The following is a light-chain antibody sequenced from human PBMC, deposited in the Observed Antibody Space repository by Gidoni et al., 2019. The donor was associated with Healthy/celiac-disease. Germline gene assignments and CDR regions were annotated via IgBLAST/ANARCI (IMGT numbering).Light chain of an antibody. CDR2: EVS. CDR3: SSYTSSSTLYV. CDR1: SSDVGGYNY. Sequence: SALTQPASVSGSPGQSIPISCTGTSSDVGGYNYVSWYQQHPGKAPKLMIYEVSNRPSGVPDRFSGSKSGNTASLTISGLQAEDEADYYCSSYTSSSTLYVFGTGTKVTVL. V-gene: IGLV2-14*01. J-gene: IGLJ1*01.